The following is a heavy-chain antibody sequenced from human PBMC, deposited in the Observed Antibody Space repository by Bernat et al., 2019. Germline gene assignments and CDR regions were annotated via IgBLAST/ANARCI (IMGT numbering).Heavy chain of an antibody. Sequence: QVQLLESGGGVVQPGGSLGLSCAASGFRFSDYAMHWVRQAPGKGLEWVAVIASQGGNKYYADSVKGRFTISRDNSKNTLYLKMNNLRPEDTAVYYCARNWGSIDFWGQGTLVTVCS. V-gene: IGHV3-30-3*01. CDR3: ARNWGSIDF. D-gene: IGHD7-27*01. CDR1: GFRFSDYA. CDR2: IASQGGNK. J-gene: IGHJ4*02.